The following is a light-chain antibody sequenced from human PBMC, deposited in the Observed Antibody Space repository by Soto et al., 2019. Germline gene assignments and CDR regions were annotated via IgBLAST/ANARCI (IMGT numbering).Light chain of an antibody. CDR3: SSFTGSNYV. CDR1: ISDVGGYNF. V-gene: IGLV2-14*03. CDR2: DVS. J-gene: IGLJ1*01. Sequence: QSALTQPASVSGSPGQSITISCTGTISDVGGYNFVSWYQQYPGKAPKLKICDVSNRPSGDYNRFSGSKSGNTASLTIYGFQAEHEADYYCSSFTGSNYVFGTGTKVTVL.